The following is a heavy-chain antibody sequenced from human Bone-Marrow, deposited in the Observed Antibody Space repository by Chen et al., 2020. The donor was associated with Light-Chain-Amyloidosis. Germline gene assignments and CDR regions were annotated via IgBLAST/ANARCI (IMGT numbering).Heavy chain of an antibody. J-gene: IGHJ4*02. Sequence: QVQLQESGPGLVKPSQTLSLTCSVSGGSITSGGYYWTWIRQHPGKGLEWIGYIYYSGRTNYNPSLKSRITISVDTSKNQFSLNLSSVTAADTAVYYCAIVGPVAGRIDYCGQGTLVTVSS. V-gene: IGHV4-31*03. CDR2: IYYSGRT. CDR3: AIVGPVAGRIDY. D-gene: IGHD6-19*01. CDR1: GGSITSGGYY.